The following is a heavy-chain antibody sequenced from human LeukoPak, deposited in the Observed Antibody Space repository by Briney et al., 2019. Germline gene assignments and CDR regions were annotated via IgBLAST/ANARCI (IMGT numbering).Heavy chain of an antibody. CDR3: ARVSVLRFLEWFHAFDI. CDR1: GYTFTSYG. Sequence: ASVKVSCKASGYTFTSYGISWVRQAPGQGLEWMGLISAYNGNTNYAQKLQGRVTMTTDTSTSTAYMELRSLRSDDTAVYYCARVSVLRFLEWFHAFDIWGQGTMVTVSS. CDR2: ISAYNGNT. V-gene: IGHV1-18*01. D-gene: IGHD3-3*01. J-gene: IGHJ3*02.